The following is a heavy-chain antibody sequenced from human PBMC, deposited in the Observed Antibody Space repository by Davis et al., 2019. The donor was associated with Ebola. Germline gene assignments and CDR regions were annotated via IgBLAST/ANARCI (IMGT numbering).Heavy chain of an antibody. D-gene: IGHD6-19*01. CDR3: LAGTNY. Sequence: GESLKISCVASGFSFSDYGMHWVRQAPGKGLEWVAVVSYDGSVKYYADSVKGRFTISRDNSHNTLFLQMNSLRPEDTAVYYCLAGTNYWGQGTQVIVSS. V-gene: IGHV3-30*03. J-gene: IGHJ4*02. CDR1: GFSFSDYG. CDR2: VSYDGSVK.